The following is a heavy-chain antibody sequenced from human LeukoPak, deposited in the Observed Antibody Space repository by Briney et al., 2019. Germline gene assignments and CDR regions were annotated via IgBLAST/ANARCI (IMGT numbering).Heavy chain of an antibody. V-gene: IGHV3-23*01. J-gene: IGHJ4*02. CDR3: ARVAFVVPAAPFDY. Sequence: GGSLRLSCAASGFTFSNYAMSWVRQAPGKGLEWVSAISGSGGSPYYADSVKGRFTISRDNSKNSLYLQMNSLRAEDTALYYCARVAFVVPAAPFDYWGQGTLVTVSS. CDR1: GFTFSNYA. D-gene: IGHD2-2*01. CDR2: ISGSGGSP.